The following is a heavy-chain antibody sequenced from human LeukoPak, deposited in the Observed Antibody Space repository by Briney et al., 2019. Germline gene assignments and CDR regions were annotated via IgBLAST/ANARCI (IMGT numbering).Heavy chain of an antibody. CDR1: GYTFTGYY. Sequence: RASVKVSCKASGYTFTGYYIHWVRQAPGQGLEWMGWINPNSGGTNYAQKFQGRVTMTRDTSITTAYMELSRLRSDDTAVYYCARVGVDIVATIGSYYFDYWGQGTLVTVSS. D-gene: IGHD5-12*01. V-gene: IGHV1-2*02. CDR3: ARVGVDIVATIGSYYFDY. J-gene: IGHJ4*02. CDR2: INPNSGGT.